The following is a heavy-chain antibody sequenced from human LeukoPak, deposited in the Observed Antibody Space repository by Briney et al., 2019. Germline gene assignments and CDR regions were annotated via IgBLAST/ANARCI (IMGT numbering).Heavy chain of an antibody. J-gene: IGHJ4*02. D-gene: IGHD3-22*01. CDR2: INPNSGGT. CDR1: GYTFTGYY. Sequence: ASVKVSCKASGYTFTGYYMHWVRQAPGQGLEWMGWINPNSGGTNYAQKFQGRVTMTRDMSTSTVYMELSSLRSEDTAVYYCARDSTYDSSGYYLFDYWGQGTLVTVSS. CDR3: ARDSTYDSSGYYLFDY. V-gene: IGHV1-2*02.